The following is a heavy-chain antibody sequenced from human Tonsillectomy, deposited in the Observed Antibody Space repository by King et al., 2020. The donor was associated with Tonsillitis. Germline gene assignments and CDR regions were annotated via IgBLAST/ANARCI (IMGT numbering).Heavy chain of an antibody. V-gene: IGHV3-30*03. CDR1: GFTLSSYD. J-gene: IGHJ4*02. Sequence: VQLVESGGGVVQAGRSLRLSCAVSGFTLSSYDLHWVRQAPGKGLEWLALISYDGSNMYYADSVKGRLTISRDTSKNTLYLQMNSLRTEDTAVYYCARPRGPRVHFDYWGQGTLVTVSS. CDR3: ARPRGPRVHFDY. CDR2: ISYDGSNM.